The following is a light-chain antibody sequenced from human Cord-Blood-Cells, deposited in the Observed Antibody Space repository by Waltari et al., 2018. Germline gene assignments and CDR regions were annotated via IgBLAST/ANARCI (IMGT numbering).Light chain of an antibody. Sequence: DIQMTQSPSSLSASVGDSVTITCRARQGISNYLAWYQQKPGKVPKLLIYAASPLQSGGASRFSGSGSGTDFTLTISSLQPEDVATYYCQKYNSAPTFGQGTKVEIK. J-gene: IGKJ1*01. CDR3: QKYNSAPT. CDR1: QGISNY. CDR2: AAS. V-gene: IGKV1-27*01.